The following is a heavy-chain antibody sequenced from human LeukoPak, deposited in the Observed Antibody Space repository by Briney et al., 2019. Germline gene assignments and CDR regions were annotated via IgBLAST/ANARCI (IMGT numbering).Heavy chain of an antibody. J-gene: IGHJ6*02. D-gene: IGHD6-13*01. CDR3: ASSSSSSRSNYYYYGMDV. V-gene: IGHV3-23*01. CDR1: GFTFSAYG. CDR2: VSGADGTT. Sequence: GGSLRLSCAASGFTFSAYGMSWVRQSPRKGLEWVSGVSGADGTTYYADSVKGRFTISRDTSKNTLYLQMNSLRAEDTAVYYCASSSSSSRSNYYYYGMDVWGQGTTVTVSS.